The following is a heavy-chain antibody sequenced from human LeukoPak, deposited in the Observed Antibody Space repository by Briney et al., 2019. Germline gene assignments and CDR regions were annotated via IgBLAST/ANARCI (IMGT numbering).Heavy chain of an antibody. V-gene: IGHV1-46*01. CDR3: ARDGDSGYEEFDY. J-gene: IGHJ4*02. Sequence: GASVKVSCKASGYTFTSNYMHWVRQAPGQGLEWMGVINPTGGSTSYAHKFQGRITLTRDMSTSTDYLELSSLRSDDTAVYYCARDGDSGYEEFDYWGQGTLVTVSS. D-gene: IGHD5-12*01. CDR2: INPTGGST. CDR1: GYTFTSNY.